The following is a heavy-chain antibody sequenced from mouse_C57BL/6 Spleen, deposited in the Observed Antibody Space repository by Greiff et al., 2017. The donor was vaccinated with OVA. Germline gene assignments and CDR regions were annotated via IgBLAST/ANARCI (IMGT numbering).Heavy chain of an antibody. Sequence: QVQLKQPGAELVRPGTSVKLSCKASGYTFTSYWMHWVKQRPGQGLEWIGVIDPSDSYTNYNQQFKGKATLTVDKSSSTAYMQLSSLTSEDSAVYYCARGGLRDATDYWGQGTSVTVSS. CDR3: ARGGLRDATDY. CDR2: IDPSDSYT. J-gene: IGHJ4*01. D-gene: IGHD2-4*01. V-gene: IGHV1-59*01. CDR1: GYTFTSYW.